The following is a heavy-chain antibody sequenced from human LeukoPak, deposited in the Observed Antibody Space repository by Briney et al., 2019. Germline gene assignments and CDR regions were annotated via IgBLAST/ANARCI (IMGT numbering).Heavy chain of an antibody. CDR1: GFTFSSYA. D-gene: IGHD5-12*01. CDR2: ISYDGSNK. CDR3: ARRGGTVATIGDDFDY. Sequence: QPGRSLRLSCAASGFTFSSYAMHWVRQAPGKGLEWLAVISYDGSNKYYADSVKGRFTISRDNSKNTLYVQMNSLRAGDTAIYYCARRGGTVATIGDDFDYWGQGTVVTVSS. V-gene: IGHV3-30*04. J-gene: IGHJ4*02.